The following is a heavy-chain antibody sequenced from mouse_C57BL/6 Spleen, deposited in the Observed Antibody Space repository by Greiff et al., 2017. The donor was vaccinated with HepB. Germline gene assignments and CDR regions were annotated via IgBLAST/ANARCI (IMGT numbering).Heavy chain of an antibody. V-gene: IGHV5-4*01. CDR2: ISDGGSYT. CDR1: GFTFSSYA. CDR3: ARDGIFYDYDDEYYFDY. J-gene: IGHJ2*01. D-gene: IGHD2-4*01. Sequence: EVHLVESGGGLVKPGGSLKLSCAASGFTFSSYAMSWVRQTPEKRLEWVATISDGGSYTYYPDNVKGRFTISRDNAKNNLYLQMSHLKSEDTAMYYCARDGIFYDYDDEYYFDYWGQGTTLTVSS.